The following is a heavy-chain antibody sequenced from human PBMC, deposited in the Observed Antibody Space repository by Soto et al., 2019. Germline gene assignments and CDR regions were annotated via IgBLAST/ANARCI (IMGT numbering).Heavy chain of an antibody. D-gene: IGHD2-8*02. Sequence: QLHLQESGPRLLKPSETLSLTCTVSGVSITSTTHYWAWIHQPPGKRLEWIGSVYYTGTTYSAASRTSRRTMSVDTSKNQFSLNVNSVTAADTALYYCARLSYCFTDGCIFDSWGQGILVTVSS. J-gene: IGHJ4*02. CDR3: ARLSYCFTDGCIFDS. V-gene: IGHV4-39*01. CDR1: GVSITSTTHY. CDR2: VYYTGTT.